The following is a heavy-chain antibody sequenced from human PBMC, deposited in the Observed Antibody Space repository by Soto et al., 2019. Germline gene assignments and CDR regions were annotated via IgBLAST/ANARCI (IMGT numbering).Heavy chain of an antibody. V-gene: IGHV4-59*01. Sequence: PSETLSLTCTVSGGSISSYYWSWIRQPPGKGLEWIGYIYYSGSTNYNPSLKGRVTISVDTSKNQFSLKLSSVTAADTAVYYCARSPYYSNFDYWGQGTLVTVSS. D-gene: IGHD4-4*01. CDR1: GGSISSYY. J-gene: IGHJ4*02. CDR2: IYYSGST. CDR3: ARSPYYSNFDY.